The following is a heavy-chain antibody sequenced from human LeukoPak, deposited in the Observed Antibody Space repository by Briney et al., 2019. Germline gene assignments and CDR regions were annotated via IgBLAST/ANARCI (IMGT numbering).Heavy chain of an antibody. CDR1: GFTFRSYG. V-gene: IGHV3-30*18. D-gene: IGHD1-26*01. CDR2: ISFDGSNK. J-gene: IGHJ6*02. CDR3: AKDGEIGSYQGGGMDV. Sequence: PGRSLRLSRAASGFTFRSYGIHWVRQAPGKGLEWVAVISFDGSNKYYADSVKGRVTISRDNSKNMVYLLLNSLRIEDTALYYCAKDGEIGSYQGGGMDVWGQGTTVTVSS.